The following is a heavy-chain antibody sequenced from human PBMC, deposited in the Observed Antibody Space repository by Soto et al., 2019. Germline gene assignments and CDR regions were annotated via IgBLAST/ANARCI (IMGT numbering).Heavy chain of an antibody. CDR3: ASGGEGELLAI. Sequence: QLQLQESGPGLVKPSETLSLTCTVSGGSISSSSYYWGWIRQPPGKGLEWIGSIYYSGSTYYNPSRKSRVTLSVDTSKNQCSLQLSSVTAADTAVYCCASGGEGELLAIWGQGTMVTVSS. V-gene: IGHV4-39*01. J-gene: IGHJ3*02. CDR1: GGSISSSSYY. CDR2: IYYSGST. D-gene: IGHD1-26*01.